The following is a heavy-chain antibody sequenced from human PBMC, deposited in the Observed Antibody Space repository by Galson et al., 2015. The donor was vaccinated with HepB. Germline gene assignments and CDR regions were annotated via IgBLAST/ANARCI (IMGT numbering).Heavy chain of an antibody. CDR1: GFTFSSYW. Sequence: SLRLSCAASGFTFSSYWMSWVRQAPGKGLEWVANIKQDGSEKYYVDSVKGRFTISRDNAKNSLYLQMNSLRAEDTAVYYCARDGFTAMVTSYYYYGMDVWGQGTTVTVSS. J-gene: IGHJ6*02. V-gene: IGHV3-7*01. CDR2: IKQDGSEK. CDR3: ARDGFTAMVTSYYYYGMDV. D-gene: IGHD5-18*01.